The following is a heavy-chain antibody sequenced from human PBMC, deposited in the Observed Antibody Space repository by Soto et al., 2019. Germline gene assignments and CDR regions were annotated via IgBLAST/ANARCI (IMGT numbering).Heavy chain of an antibody. CDR2: IIPIFGTA. CDR1: GGTFSSYA. Sequence: SVKVSCKASGGTFSSYAISWVRQAPGQGLEWMGGIIPIFGTANYAQKFQGRVTITADESTSTAYMELSSLRSEDTAVYYCARGGGSTTNFGKYYFDYWGQGTLVTV. CDR3: ARGGGSTTNFGKYYFDY. D-gene: IGHD2-2*01. J-gene: IGHJ4*02. V-gene: IGHV1-69*13.